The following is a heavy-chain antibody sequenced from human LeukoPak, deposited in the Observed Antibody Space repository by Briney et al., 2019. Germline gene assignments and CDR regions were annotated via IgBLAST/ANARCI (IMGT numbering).Heavy chain of an antibody. D-gene: IGHD3-22*01. CDR2: IYPGDSDT. J-gene: IGHJ4*02. CDR3: ARRWYDSSGYSRHFYY. CDR1: GYSFSSYW. Sequence: GESLKISCQASGYSFSSYWIAWVRHMPGKGLEWMGIIYPGDSDTKYSPSFEGQVTISADKSTSTTYLQWSSLRASDTAIYYCARRWYDSSGYSRHFYYWGQETLVTVPS. V-gene: IGHV5-51*01.